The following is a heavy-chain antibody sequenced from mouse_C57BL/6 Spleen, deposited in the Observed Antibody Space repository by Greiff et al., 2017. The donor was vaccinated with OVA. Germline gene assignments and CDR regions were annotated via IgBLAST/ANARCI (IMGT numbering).Heavy chain of an antibody. V-gene: IGHV1-66*01. J-gene: IGHJ2*01. CDR2: IYPGSGNT. CDR1: GYSFTSYY. Sequence: LVESGPELVKPGASVKISCKASGYSFTSYYIHWVKQRPGQGLEWIGWIYPGSGNTKYNEKFKGKATLTADTSSSTAYMQLSSLTSEDSAVYYCARYQTTAGYWGQGTTLTVSS. CDR3: ARYQTTAGY. D-gene: IGHD2-1*01.